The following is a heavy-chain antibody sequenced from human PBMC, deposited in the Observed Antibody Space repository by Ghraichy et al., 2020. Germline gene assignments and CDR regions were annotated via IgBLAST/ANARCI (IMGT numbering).Heavy chain of an antibody. Sequence: PETLSLTCTVSGGSISSSNWWSWVRQPPGKGLEWIGEIYHSGSTNYNPSLKSRVTISVDKSKNKFSLKLSSVTAADTAVYYCAISVSQKYYYYGMDVWGQGTTVTVSS. D-gene: IGHD5/OR15-5a*01. CDR3: AISVSQKYYYYGMDV. CDR1: GGSISSSNW. V-gene: IGHV4-4*03. J-gene: IGHJ6*02. CDR2: IYHSGST.